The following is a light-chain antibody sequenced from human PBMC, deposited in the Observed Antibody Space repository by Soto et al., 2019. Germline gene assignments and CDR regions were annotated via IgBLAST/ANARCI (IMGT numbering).Light chain of an antibody. CDR3: QQRNSWPPPT. CDR1: QSISNS. V-gene: IGKV3-11*01. J-gene: IGKJ4*01. CDR2: DSS. Sequence: EIVLTQSPATLPLSPGERATLSCRASQSISNSLAWYQEKPGQAPRLLIYDSSNRATGIPPRFSGRGSGTDFTLTISSLEPEDFAVYYCQQRNSWPPPTVGGGTRVE.